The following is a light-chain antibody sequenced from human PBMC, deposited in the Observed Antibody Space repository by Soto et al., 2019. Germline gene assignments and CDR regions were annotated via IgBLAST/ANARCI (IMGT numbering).Light chain of an antibody. J-gene: IGKJ5*01. V-gene: IGKV3-20*01. CDR1: QSVSSSTY. CDR3: QQYGNSPIT. Sequence: EIVLTQSPGTLSLSPWERATLTCRASQSVSSSTYLAWYQQKPGQAPRLLIYDASSRATGIPDRFSGSGSGTDFTLTIGRLEPEDFAVYYCQQYGNSPITFGQGTRLEIK. CDR2: DAS.